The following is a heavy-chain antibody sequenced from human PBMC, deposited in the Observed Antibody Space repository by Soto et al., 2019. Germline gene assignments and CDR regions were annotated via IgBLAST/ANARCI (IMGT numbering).Heavy chain of an antibody. CDR1: GFTFSNAW. V-gene: IGHV3-15*07. CDR3: TTDPNPDYYDSCARGA. J-gene: IGHJ5*02. CDR2: IKSKTDGGTT. Sequence: EVQLVESGGGLVKPGGSLRLSCAASGFTFSNAWMNWVRQAPGKGLEWVGRIKSKTDGGTTDYAAPVKGRFTISRDDSKNTLYLQMNSLKTEDTAVYYCTTDPNPDYYDSCARGAWGQGTLVTVSS. D-gene: IGHD3-22*01.